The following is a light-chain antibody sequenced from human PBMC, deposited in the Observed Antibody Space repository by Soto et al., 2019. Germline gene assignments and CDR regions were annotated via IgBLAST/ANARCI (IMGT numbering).Light chain of an antibody. V-gene: IGKV1-33*01. CDR3: QHFDNLPLS. CDR1: QDISTY. J-gene: IGKJ3*01. CDR2: EAS. Sequence: DIQMTQSPPSLSASVGDRVTITCQARQDISTYLNWYQQKLGKAPKLLIYEASNLETGVPSRFSGSGSGTHFTDTITSLQPEDSATYYCQHFDNLPLSFGPGTKVHIK.